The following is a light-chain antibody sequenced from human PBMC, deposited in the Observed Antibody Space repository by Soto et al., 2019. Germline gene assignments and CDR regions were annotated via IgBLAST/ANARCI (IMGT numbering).Light chain of an antibody. CDR1: QSVSSSY. Sequence: EIMLSQSPGTLSLSPGERATLSCRASQSVSSSYLSWYQQKPGQAPRLLIYGASSRATGIPDRFSGSGSGTDFTLTISRLEPEDCAVYYCQQYGSSPKTFGQGTKVDI. CDR3: QQYGSSPKT. V-gene: IGKV3-20*01. CDR2: GAS. J-gene: IGKJ1*01.